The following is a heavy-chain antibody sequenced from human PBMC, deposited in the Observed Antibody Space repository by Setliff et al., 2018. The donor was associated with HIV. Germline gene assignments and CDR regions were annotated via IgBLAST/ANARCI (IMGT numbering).Heavy chain of an antibody. D-gene: IGHD3-22*01. CDR1: GFTFSTYG. CDR2: IRYYGSNE. Sequence: GSLRLSCAASGFTFSTYGMHWVRQAPGKGLEWVTYIRYYGSNEYYAESVKGRFTISRDNSKNTLFLQMNSLRAEDTAVYYCASSYYYDLIFFDYWGQGTLVTVSS. J-gene: IGHJ4*02. CDR3: ASSYYYDLIFFDY. V-gene: IGHV3-30*02.